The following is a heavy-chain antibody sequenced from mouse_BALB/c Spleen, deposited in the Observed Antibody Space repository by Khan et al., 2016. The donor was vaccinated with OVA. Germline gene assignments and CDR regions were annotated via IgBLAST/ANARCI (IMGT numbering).Heavy chain of an antibody. CDR3: ARLAYYYNSEGFAY. CDR1: GFTFSTYG. J-gene: IGHJ3*01. V-gene: IGHV5-6*01. CDR2: ISTGGSYT. D-gene: IGHD1-1*02. Sequence: VQLKESGGDLVKPGGSLKLSCAASGFTFSTYGMSWVRQSPDKRLEWVATISTGGSYTYYPDNVKGRFTISRDNAKNTLYLQMRSLKSEETAMYYCARLAYYYNSEGFAYWGQGTLVTVSA.